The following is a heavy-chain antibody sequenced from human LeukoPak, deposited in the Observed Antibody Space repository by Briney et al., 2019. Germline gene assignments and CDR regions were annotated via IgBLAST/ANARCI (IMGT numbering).Heavy chain of an antibody. V-gene: IGHV3-23*01. Sequence: GRCLRLSRAASGFTFYSYAMSSVRQDAGDGLEWVSAIRGSGASTYYAESVKGRFTITRDNSKNMLFLQMNSLTAADTAVYFCARWKFGESDSPFFYFYFGMDVWGRGTTVTVSS. J-gene: IGHJ6*02. CDR2: IRGSGAST. CDR3: ARWKFGESDSPFFYFYFGMDV. D-gene: IGHD3-10*01. CDR1: GFTFYSYA.